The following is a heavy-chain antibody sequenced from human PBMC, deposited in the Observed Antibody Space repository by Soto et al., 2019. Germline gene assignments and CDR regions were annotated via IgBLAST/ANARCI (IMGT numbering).Heavy chain of an antibody. CDR3: AKDGYEWLRYYFDY. J-gene: IGHJ4*02. CDR2: ISYDGSNK. V-gene: IGHV3-30*18. CDR1: GFTFSSYG. D-gene: IGHD5-12*01. Sequence: GGSLRLSCAASGFTFSSYGIHWVRQAPGKGLEWVAVISYDGSNKYYADSVKGRFTISRDNSKNTLYLQMNSLRAEDTAVYYCAKDGYEWLRYYFDYWGQGTLVTVSS.